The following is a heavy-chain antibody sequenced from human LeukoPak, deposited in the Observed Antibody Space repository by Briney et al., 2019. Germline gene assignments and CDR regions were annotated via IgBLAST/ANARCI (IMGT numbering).Heavy chain of an antibody. CDR1: GGSFSGYY. D-gene: IGHD4-17*01. CDR2: INHSGST. CDR3: ARKYGDSGGYYFDY. V-gene: IGHV4-34*01. J-gene: IGHJ4*02. Sequence: SETLSLTCAVYGGSFSGYYWSWIRQPPGKGLEWIGEINHSGSTNYNPSLKSRVTISVDTSKNQFSLKLSSVTAADTAVYYCARKYGDSGGYYFDYGAQGTLVTVSS.